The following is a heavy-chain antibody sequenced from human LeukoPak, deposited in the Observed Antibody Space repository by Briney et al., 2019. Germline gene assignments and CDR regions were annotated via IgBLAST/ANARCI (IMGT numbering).Heavy chain of an antibody. CDR3: AKSPTVTTKFDY. Sequence: GGSLRLSCAASGFTLSAYWMYWARQAPGKGPVWVAFINNDGSDTNYADSVKGRFTISRDNSKNTLYLQMNSLRAEDTAEYYCAKSPTVTTKFDYWGQGTLVTVSS. V-gene: IGHV3-74*01. CDR1: GFTLSAYW. J-gene: IGHJ4*02. CDR2: INNDGSDT. D-gene: IGHD4-11*01.